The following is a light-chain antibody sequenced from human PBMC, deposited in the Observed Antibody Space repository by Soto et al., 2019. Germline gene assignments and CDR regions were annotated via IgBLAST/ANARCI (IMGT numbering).Light chain of an antibody. CDR2: AAS. V-gene: IGKV1-39*01. J-gene: IGKJ1*01. Sequence: DLPMTQSPSSLSASVGDRVTITCRASQSIRNYLNWYQQKPGKAPKVLIYAASSLQSGVPSRFSGSGSGTDFTLTISSLQPEDFATYYCQQSYSTSEWTFGQGTKVEIK. CDR3: QQSYSTSEWT. CDR1: QSIRNY.